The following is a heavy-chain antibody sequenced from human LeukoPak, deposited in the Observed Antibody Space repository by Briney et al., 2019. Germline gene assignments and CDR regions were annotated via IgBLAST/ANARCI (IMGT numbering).Heavy chain of an antibody. Sequence: RPGGSLRLSCVGSGFTSIAYALTWARQAPGKGLEWVSGISGGGATTYYADSVKGRFTISRDNSKNTLYLQMNSLRADDTAIYYCARNQQLGGHSYYYYGMDVWGRGTTVTVSS. J-gene: IGHJ6*02. CDR3: ARNQQLGGHSYYYYGMDV. CDR1: GFTSIAYA. CDR2: ISGGGATT. V-gene: IGHV3-23*01. D-gene: IGHD3-16*01.